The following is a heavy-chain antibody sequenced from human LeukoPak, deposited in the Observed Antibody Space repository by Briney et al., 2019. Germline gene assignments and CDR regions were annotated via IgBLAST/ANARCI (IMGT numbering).Heavy chain of an antibody. CDR2: IYPGDSDT. J-gene: IGHJ6*02. D-gene: IGHD3/OR15-3a*01. CDR3: ARGLDYYYYGMDV. CDR1: GYSFTSYW. V-gene: IGHV5-51*01. Sequence: GESLKISCKGSGYSFTSYWIGWVRQMPGKGLEWMGIIYPGDSDTRYSPSFQGQVTISADKSISTAYLRWSSLKASDTAMYYCARGLDYYYYGMDVWGQGTTVTVSS.